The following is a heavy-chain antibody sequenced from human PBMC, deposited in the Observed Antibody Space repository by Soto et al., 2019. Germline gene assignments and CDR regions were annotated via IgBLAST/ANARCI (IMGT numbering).Heavy chain of an antibody. CDR3: ATTHLHYYDSSGYYDY. CDR1: GFTFSSYA. Sequence: GGSLRLSCAASGFTFSSYAMSWVRQAPGKGLEWVSAISGSGGSTYYADSVKGRFTISRGNSKNTLYLQMNSLRAEDTAVYYCATTHLHYYDSSGYYDYWGQGTLVTVSS. D-gene: IGHD3-22*01. CDR2: ISGSGGST. V-gene: IGHV3-23*01. J-gene: IGHJ4*02.